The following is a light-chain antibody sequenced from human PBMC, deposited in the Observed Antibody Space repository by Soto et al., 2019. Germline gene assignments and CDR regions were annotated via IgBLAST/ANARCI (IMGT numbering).Light chain of an antibody. CDR1: SGDIGSYNR. CDR2: EVT. Sequence: QSVLTRPASVSGSPGQSITISCTGTSGDIGSYNRVSWYQQHPGKAPKLIIYEVTDWPSGVSNRFSGSKSGNTASLTISGLQAEDEAEYYRSSYTNINTRACVFGTGTKVTVL. CDR3: SSYTNINTRACV. V-gene: IGLV2-14*01. J-gene: IGLJ1*01.